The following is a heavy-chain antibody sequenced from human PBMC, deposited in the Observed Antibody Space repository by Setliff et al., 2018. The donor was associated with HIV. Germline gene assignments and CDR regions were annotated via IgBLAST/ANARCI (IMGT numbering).Heavy chain of an antibody. CDR1: GYTFTSYY. D-gene: IGHD2-2*01. V-gene: IGHV1-46*03. J-gene: IGHJ6*03. CDR3: ARDCSSTSCPGSFNYYYYYYYMDV. CDR2: INPSGGST. Sequence: GASVKVSCKASGYTFTSYYMHWVRQAPGQGLEWMGTINPSGGSTSYAQKFQGRVTMTRDTSTSTVYMGLSSLRSEDTAVYYCARDCSSTSCPGSFNYYYYYYYMDVWGKGTTVTVSS.